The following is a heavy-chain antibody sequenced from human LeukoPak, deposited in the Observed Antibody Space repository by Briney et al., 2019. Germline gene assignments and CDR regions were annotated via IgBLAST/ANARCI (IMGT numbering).Heavy chain of an antibody. CDR2: ISGSGGST. D-gene: IGHD3-22*01. CDR3: AKDYYYDSSGYHGVLDY. V-gene: IGHV3-23*01. Sequence: GGSLRLSCAASGFTFSSYGMSWVRQAPGKGLEWVSAISGSGGSTYYADSVKGRFTISRDNSKNTLYLQMNSLRAEDTAVYYCAKDYYYDSSGYHGVLDYWGQGTLVTVSS. J-gene: IGHJ4*02. CDR1: GFTFSSYG.